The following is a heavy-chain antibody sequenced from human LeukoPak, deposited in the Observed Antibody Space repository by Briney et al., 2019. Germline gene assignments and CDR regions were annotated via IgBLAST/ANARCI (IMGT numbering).Heavy chain of an antibody. CDR2: INQGGSEK. J-gene: IGHJ4*02. CDR3: ARLVVPPGNRGWYYEH. D-gene: IGHD2-2*01. CDR1: GFIFSNYW. Sequence: PGGSLRLSHAASGFIFSNYWMSWVRQGPGEGLEWVANINQGGSEKYYVDSVKGRFTISRDNAKNSLDLQMNSLRVEDTAIYYCARLVVPPGNRGWYYEHWGQGTLVTVSS. V-gene: IGHV3-7*03.